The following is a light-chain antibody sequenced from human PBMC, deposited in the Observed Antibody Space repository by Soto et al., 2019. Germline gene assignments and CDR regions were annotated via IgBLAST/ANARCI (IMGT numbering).Light chain of an antibody. J-gene: IGKJ4*01. CDR2: DAS. V-gene: IGKV3-11*01. CDR3: QQRSNWPFT. Sequence: EIVLTQSPATLSLSPGERATLSCRASQSVSSNLAWYQQKPGQAPRLLIYDASNRATGIPARFSASGSGTDFTITISSLEPEYFAVYYCQQRSNWPFTFGGGTKVEIK. CDR1: QSVSSN.